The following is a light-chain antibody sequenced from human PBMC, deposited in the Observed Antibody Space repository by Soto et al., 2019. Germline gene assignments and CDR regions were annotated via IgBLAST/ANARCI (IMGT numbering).Light chain of an antibody. Sequence: DIQMTQSPSTLSASVGDRVTITCRASQCIDTALAWYQQKPGKAPNLLIYRASNLESGVPSRFSGSGSGTEFTLAISSLQPDDFATYYCQQYGRFLTFGQGTKLELK. CDR2: RAS. CDR1: QCIDTA. V-gene: IGKV1-5*03. J-gene: IGKJ2*01. CDR3: QQYGRFLT.